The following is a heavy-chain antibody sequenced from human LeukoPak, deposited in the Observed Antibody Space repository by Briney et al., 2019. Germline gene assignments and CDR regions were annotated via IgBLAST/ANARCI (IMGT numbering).Heavy chain of an antibody. J-gene: IGHJ4*02. CDR3: TRGGSADPFEH. CDR2: INFSGST. V-gene: IGHV4-59*08. Sequence: SETLSLTCTISSGSIGSFYWSWIRQPPGKGLEWIGYINFSGSTKSNSALESRVTISMDTSKNQFSLKLNSVTAADRAVYYCTRGGSADPFEHWGQGTLVTVSS. CDR1: SGSIGSFY. D-gene: IGHD1-26*01.